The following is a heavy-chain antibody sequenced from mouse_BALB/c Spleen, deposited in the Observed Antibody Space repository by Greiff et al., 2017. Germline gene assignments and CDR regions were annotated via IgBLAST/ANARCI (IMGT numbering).Heavy chain of an antibody. Sequence: VQLQQSGAELVKPGASVKLSCTASGFNIKDTYMHWVKQRPEQGLEWIGRIDPANGNTKYDPKFQGKATITADTSSNTAYLQLSSLTSEDTAVYYCARSIDGSYYAMDYWGQGTSVTVSS. V-gene: IGHV14-3*02. CDR3: ARSIDGSYYAMDY. D-gene: IGHD2-3*01. CDR2: IDPANGNT. CDR1: GFNIKDTY. J-gene: IGHJ4*01.